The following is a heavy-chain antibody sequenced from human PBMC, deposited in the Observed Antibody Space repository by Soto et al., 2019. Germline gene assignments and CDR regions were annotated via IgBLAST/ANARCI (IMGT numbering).Heavy chain of an antibody. CDR2: IYHSGST. CDR3: ARTYCTTTACQAHGIDV. J-gene: IGHJ6*02. D-gene: IGHD4-4*01. Sequence: SETLSLTCAVFGGAIYSGVYSWNWIRQPPGKGLEWIGYIYHSGSTYYNPSLKSRVTISVDTSGNQFSLKLSSVTAADTAVYFCARTYCTTTACQAHGIDVWGQGTTVTVSS. CDR1: GGAIYSGVYS. V-gene: IGHV4-30-2*02.